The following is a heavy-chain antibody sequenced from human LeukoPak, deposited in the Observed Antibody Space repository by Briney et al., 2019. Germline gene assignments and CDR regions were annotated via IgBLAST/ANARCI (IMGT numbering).Heavy chain of an antibody. J-gene: IGHJ4*02. V-gene: IGHV3-30-3*01. D-gene: IGHD3-3*01. CDR1: GFTFSSYA. CDR2: ISYDGSNK. Sequence: PGRSLRLSCAASGFTFSSYAMHWVRQAPGKGLEWVAVISYDGSNKYYADSVKGRFTISRDNSKNTLYLQMNSLRAEDTAVYYCARDCLYYDFWSGYSDAFDYWGQGTLVTVSS. CDR3: ARDCLYYDFWSGYSDAFDY.